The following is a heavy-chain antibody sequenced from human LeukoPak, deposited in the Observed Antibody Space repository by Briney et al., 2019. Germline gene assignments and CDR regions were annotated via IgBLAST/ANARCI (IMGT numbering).Heavy chain of an antibody. CDR1: GGSINSGDYY. D-gene: IGHD1-20*01. V-gene: IGHV4-30-2*01. CDR2: IHHSGST. J-gene: IGHJ5*02. CDR3: ARGYHWQGGNWFDP. Sequence: SETLSLTCTVSGGSINSGDYYWSWIRQPPGKGLEWIGYIHHSGSTYYTASLKSRVTISVDTSKNQFSLKLKSVTAADTAVYYCARGYHWQGGNWFDPWGQGTLVTVSS.